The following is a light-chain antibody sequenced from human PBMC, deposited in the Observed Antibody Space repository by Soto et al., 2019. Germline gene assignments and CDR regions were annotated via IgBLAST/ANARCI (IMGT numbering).Light chain of an antibody. CDR2: GAY. V-gene: IGKV3-20*01. CDR1: QSVSSSY. CDR3: KQYGNSPQT. J-gene: IGKJ1*01. Sequence: EIVLTQSPGTLSLSPGERATLSCRANQSVSSSYLAWYQQKPGQAPRLLIYGAYSRATGIPDRFSGSGSGTDFTLTIRRLEPEDFAVYYCKQYGNSPQTFGQGTKVDI.